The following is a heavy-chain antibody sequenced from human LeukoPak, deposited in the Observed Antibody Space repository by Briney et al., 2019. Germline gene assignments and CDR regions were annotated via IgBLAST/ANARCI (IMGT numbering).Heavy chain of an antibody. CDR2: ISYDGSNK. D-gene: IGHD2-2*01. Sequence: GGSLRLSCAASGFTFSSYGMHWVRQAPGKGLEWVAVISYDGSNKYYADSVKGRFTISRDNSKNTLYLQMNSLRAEDTAVYYCARVVVPAAIGHAFDIWGQGTMVTVSS. V-gene: IGHV3-33*05. J-gene: IGHJ3*02. CDR3: ARVVVPAAIGHAFDI. CDR1: GFTFSSYG.